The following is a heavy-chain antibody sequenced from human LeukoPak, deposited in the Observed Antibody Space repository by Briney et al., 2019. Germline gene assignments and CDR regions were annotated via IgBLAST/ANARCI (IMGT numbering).Heavy chain of an antibody. Sequence: GGSLRLSCAASGFTFDDYAMHWVRQAPGKGLEWVSGISTSGDRTYYADSVKGRFTISRDNSKNTPYLQMNSLRAEDTAEYYCARSAVGTSCCTAVDYWGQGTLVTVSS. V-gene: IGHV3-23*01. CDR1: GFTFDDYA. CDR2: ISTSGDRT. D-gene: IGHD1-26*01. CDR3: ARSAVGTSCCTAVDY. J-gene: IGHJ4*02.